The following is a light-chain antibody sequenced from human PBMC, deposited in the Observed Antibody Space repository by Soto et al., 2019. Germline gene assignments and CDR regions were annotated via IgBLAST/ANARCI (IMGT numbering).Light chain of an antibody. J-gene: IGKJ1*01. Sequence: DIQMTQSPSTLSASVGGRVTITCRASQSISTWLAWYQQKPGKAPNLLIYDASNLESGVPSRFSGSGSGTEFTLTISSLQPDDFATYYCQQYNSYWTFGQGTKVDI. CDR2: DAS. V-gene: IGKV1-5*01. CDR1: QSISTW. CDR3: QQYNSYWT.